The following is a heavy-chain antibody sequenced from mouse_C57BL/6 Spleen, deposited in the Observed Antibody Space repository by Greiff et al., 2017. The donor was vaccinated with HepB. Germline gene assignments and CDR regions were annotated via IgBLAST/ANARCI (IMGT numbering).Heavy chain of an antibody. V-gene: IGHV2-6*01. CDR3: ASRYYGSSLPFAY. D-gene: IGHD1-1*01. CDR2: IWGVGST. CDR1: GFSLTSYG. Sequence: QVQLKESGPGLVAPSQSLSITCTVSGFSLTSYGVDWVRQSPGKGLEWLGVIWGVGSTNYNSALKSRLSISKDNSTSQVFLKMNSLQTDDTAMYYCASRYYGSSLPFAYWGQGTLVTVSA. J-gene: IGHJ3*01.